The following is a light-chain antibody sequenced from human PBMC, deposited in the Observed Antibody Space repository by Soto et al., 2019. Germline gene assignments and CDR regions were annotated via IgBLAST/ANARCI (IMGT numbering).Light chain of an antibody. CDR1: QDIRKY. J-gene: IGKJ1*01. CDR3: QQYDNLPWT. V-gene: IGKV1-33*01. CDR2: DAS. Sequence: DIQMTQSPSSLSASVGDRVTITCQASQDIRKYLNWYQQNPGKAPKLLIYDASNLETGVPSRFSGSGSGTDFTFTISSLQPEDIATYYCQQYDNLPWTFGQGTKVEIK.